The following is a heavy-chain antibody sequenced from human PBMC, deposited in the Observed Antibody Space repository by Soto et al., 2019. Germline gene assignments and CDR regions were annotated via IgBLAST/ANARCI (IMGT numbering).Heavy chain of an antibody. J-gene: IGHJ3*02. D-gene: IGHD3-22*01. V-gene: IGHV1-18*04. CDR2: ISAYNGNT. CDR1: GYTFMHYG. CDR3: ARECYYDSSGYDRGAFDI. Sequence: GASVKVSCKASGYTFMHYGITWVRQAPGQGLEWMGWISAYNGNTKSAQKVQGRVILTTDTSTSTAYMELRSLRSDDTAVYYCARECYYDSSGYDRGAFDIWGQGTMVTVSS.